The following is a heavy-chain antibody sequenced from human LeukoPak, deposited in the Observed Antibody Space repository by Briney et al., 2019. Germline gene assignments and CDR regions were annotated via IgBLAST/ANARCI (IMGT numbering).Heavy chain of an antibody. CDR3: ARVLTGDASNI. CDR1: GYTFTGYY. CDR2: ISAYNGNT. J-gene: IGHJ3*02. Sequence: ASVKVSCKASGYTFTGYYMHWVRQAPGQGLEWMGWISAYNGNTNYAQRLQGRVTMTTDTSTRTAYMELRSLRPDDTAVYYCARVLTGDASNIWGQGTMVTVSS. V-gene: IGHV1-18*04. D-gene: IGHD3-10*01.